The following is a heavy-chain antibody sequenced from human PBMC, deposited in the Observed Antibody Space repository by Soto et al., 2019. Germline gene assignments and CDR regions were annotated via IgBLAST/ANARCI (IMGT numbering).Heavy chain of an antibody. CDR1: GASVYNGSSY. J-gene: IGHJ4*02. Sequence: PSEILSLTCTVSGASVYNGSSYWSWIRQSPGKGLEWIGYIYYSGTTTYNPSLKSRFTISVDTSKNQLFLKVKSVSAEDTAVFYCARESEDLTSNFDYWGQGTLVTVSS. CDR3: ARESEDLTSNFDY. CDR2: IYYSGTT. V-gene: IGHV4-61*01.